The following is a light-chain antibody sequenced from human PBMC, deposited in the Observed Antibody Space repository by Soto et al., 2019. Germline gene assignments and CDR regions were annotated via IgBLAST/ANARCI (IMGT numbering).Light chain of an antibody. V-gene: IGKV1-27*01. CDR3: QKYNSAPHT. CDR2: AAS. CDR1: QGISNF. J-gene: IGKJ4*01. Sequence: DIQMTQSPSSLSASVGDRVTITCRASQGISNFLAWYRQKPGKVPNLLIYAASTLQSGVPSRFSGSGSGTDFTLTISSLEPEDVATYYCQKYNSAPHTFGGGTKVDIK.